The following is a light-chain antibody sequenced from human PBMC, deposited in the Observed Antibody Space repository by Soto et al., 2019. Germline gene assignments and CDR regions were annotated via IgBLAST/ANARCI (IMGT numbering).Light chain of an antibody. CDR1: SSDVGGYNY. CDR2: DVS. J-gene: IGLJ2*01. CDR3: CSYAGSYTVV. V-gene: IGLV2-11*01. Sequence: QSALTQPRSVSGSPGQSVTISCTGTSSDVGGYNYVSWYQQHPDKAPNLMIYDVSKRPSGVPDRFSGSKSGNTASLTISGLQAEDEADYYCCSYAGSYTVVFGGGTKLTVL.